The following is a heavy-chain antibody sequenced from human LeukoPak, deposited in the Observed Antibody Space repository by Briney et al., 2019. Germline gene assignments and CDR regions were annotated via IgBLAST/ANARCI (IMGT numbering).Heavy chain of an antibody. CDR2: MKPDGSEK. Sequence: PGGSLRLSCAASGFTFGNYWMNWVRQAPGKGLEWVANMKPDGSEKNYVASVKGRFTISRDNAENSLYLQMNSLRAEDTAVYYCAVRRGIYYWGQGTLVTVSS. V-gene: IGHV3-7*02. CDR1: GFTFGNYW. J-gene: IGHJ4*02. CDR3: AVRRGIYY.